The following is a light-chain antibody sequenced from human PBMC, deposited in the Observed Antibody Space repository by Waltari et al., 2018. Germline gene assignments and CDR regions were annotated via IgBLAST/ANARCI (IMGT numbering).Light chain of an antibody. V-gene: IGKV1-5*03. CDR3: QQYYSVPFT. Sequence: DMQMTQSPSTLSASVGDRVTITCRASQSVNSWLAWYQQKPGKAPKVLIHRASTLESGVPSRFSGSGSGTEFTLTISSLQAEDVAIYYCQQYYSVPFTFGPGTKVDIK. J-gene: IGKJ3*01. CDR1: QSVNSW. CDR2: RAS.